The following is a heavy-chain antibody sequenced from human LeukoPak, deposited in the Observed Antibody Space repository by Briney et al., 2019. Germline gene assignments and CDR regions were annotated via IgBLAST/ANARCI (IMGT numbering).Heavy chain of an antibody. J-gene: IGHJ4*02. D-gene: IGHD3-10*01. CDR2: ISYDGSHK. Sequence: GRSQRLSCAASGFTFSSYALHWVRQAPGKGLEWVAVISYDGSHKYYADSVKGRFTISRDNSKNTLYLQMNSLRPEDTALYYCARGSYGSGTEQYYFDNWGQGTLVTVSS. CDR1: GFTFSSYA. V-gene: IGHV3-30*04. CDR3: ARGSYGSGTEQYYFDN.